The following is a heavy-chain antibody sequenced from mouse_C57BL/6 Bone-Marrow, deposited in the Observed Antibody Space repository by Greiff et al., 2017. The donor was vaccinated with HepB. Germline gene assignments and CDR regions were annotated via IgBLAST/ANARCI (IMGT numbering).Heavy chain of an antibody. CDR2: ISSGGSYT. D-gene: IGHD1-1*01. J-gene: IGHJ1*03. V-gene: IGHV5-6*02. Sequence: DVKLVESGGDLVKPGGSLKLSCAASGFTFSSYGMSWVRQTPDKRLEWVATISSGGSYTYYPDSVKGRFTISRDNAKNTLYLQMSSLKSEDTAMYYCARRGSYYGSSPWYFDVWGTGTTVTVSS. CDR1: GFTFSSYG. CDR3: ARRGSYYGSSPWYFDV.